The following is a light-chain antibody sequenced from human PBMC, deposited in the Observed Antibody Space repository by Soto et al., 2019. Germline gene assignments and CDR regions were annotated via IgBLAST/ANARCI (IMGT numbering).Light chain of an antibody. J-gene: IGKJ1*01. CDR2: DAS. V-gene: IGKV3-20*01. CDR3: QQYGSSPRT. Sequence: EIVTTQSPATLSVSPGERATLSCRASQSVSSSYLAWYQQTPGQAPRLLIYDASSRASGIPARFSGSRSGTDFTLTISDLEPADFAVYYCQQYGSSPRTFGQGTKVDIK. CDR1: QSVSSSY.